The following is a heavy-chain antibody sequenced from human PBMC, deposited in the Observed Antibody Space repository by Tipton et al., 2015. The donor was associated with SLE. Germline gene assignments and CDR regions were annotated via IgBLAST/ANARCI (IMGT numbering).Heavy chain of an antibody. Sequence: SLRLSCVASGFLLSSNELNWVRQAPGKGLEWVSSISSSSRYIYHAESLKGRFTISRDNAKNSLYLQMNSLRVEDTAVYFCAGDDYASGITWGQGTLVTVSS. CDR2: ISSSSRYI. V-gene: IGHV3-21*03. J-gene: IGHJ5*02. CDR1: GFLLSSNE. D-gene: IGHD3-10*01. CDR3: AGDDYASGIT.